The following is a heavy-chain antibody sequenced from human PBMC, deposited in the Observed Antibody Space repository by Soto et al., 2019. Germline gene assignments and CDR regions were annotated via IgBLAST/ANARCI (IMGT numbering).Heavy chain of an antibody. CDR2: IWNDGSDK. V-gene: IGHV3-33*01. Sequence: RQAPGKGLEWVAVIWNDGSDKYYADSVKGRFTISRDNSKNTLYLHMNSLRGEDTAVYYCARLTSINYYDSSGYYGAFDYWGQGTLVTVSS. J-gene: IGHJ4*02. D-gene: IGHD3-22*01. CDR3: ARLTSINYYDSSGYYGAFDY.